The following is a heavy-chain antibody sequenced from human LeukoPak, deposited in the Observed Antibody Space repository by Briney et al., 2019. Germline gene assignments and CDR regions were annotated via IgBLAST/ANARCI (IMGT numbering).Heavy chain of an antibody. CDR2: IYYSGST. D-gene: IGHD3-3*01. J-gene: IGHJ4*02. V-gene: IGHV4-31*03. Sequence: SETLSLTCTVSGGSISSGGYYWSWIRQHPGKGLEWIGYIYYSGSTYYNPSLKSRVTISVDTSKNQFSLKLSSVTAADTAVYYCARENSRGEWLPDIDYWGQETLVTVSS. CDR3: ARENSRGEWLPDIDY. CDR1: GGSISSGGYY.